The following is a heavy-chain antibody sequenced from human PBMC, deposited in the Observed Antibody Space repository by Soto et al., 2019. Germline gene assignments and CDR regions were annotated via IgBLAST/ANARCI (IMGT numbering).Heavy chain of an antibody. CDR2: ISAYNGNT. V-gene: IGHV1-18*04. Sequence: ASVKVSCKASGYTFTSYGISWVRQAPGQGLEWMGWISAYNGNTNYAQKPQGRVTMTTDTSTSTAYMELRSLRSDDAAVYYCARQTGEWLLSPSLKYYFDYWGQGTLVTVSS. CDR1: GYTFTSYG. D-gene: IGHD3-3*01. J-gene: IGHJ4*02. CDR3: ARQTGEWLLSPSLKYYFDY.